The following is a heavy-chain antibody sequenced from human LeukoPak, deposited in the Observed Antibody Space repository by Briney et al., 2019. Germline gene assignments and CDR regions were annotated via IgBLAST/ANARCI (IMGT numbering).Heavy chain of an antibody. V-gene: IGHV1-2*02. D-gene: IGHD2-15*01. CDR2: INPNSGGT. J-gene: IGHJ4*02. Sequence: GTSVNVSCKASGYTFTGYYMHWVRQPHGQGQEWMGWINPNSGGTNYAQKFQSRVVMTRDTSISTAYMELSRLRSDDTAVDYCAGVPGCSGGSCYPFDYWGQGALVTVSS. CDR1: GYTFTGYY. CDR3: AGVPGCSGGSCYPFDY.